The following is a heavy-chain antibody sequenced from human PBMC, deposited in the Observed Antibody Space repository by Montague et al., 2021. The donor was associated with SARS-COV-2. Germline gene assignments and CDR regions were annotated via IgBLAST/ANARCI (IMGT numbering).Heavy chain of an antibody. J-gene: IGHJ6*02. Sequence: TLSLTCTVSGGSISSGSYYWSWIRQPAGKGLEWIGRIYTSGSTNYNPSLKSRVTISVDTSKNQFSLKLSSVTAADTAVYYCARPSMVSRNYYYYGIDVWGQGTTVTVSS. CDR3: ARPSMVSRNYYYYGIDV. D-gene: IGHD2-21*01. CDR2: IYTSGST. CDR1: GGSISSGSYY. V-gene: IGHV4-61*02.